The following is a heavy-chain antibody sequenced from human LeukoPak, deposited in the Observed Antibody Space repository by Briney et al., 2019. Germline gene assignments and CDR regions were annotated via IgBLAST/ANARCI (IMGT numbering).Heavy chain of an antibody. J-gene: IGHJ4*02. CDR2: IYPRDGST. CDR1: GYTFTGYC. Sequence: EASVKVSCKASGYTFTGYCMHWVRQAPGQGLEWMGMIYPRDGSTSYAQKFQGRVTVTRDTSTSTVHMELSGLRSEDTAVYYCARDQEGFDYWGQGTPVTVSS. V-gene: IGHV1-46*01. CDR3: ARDQEGFDY.